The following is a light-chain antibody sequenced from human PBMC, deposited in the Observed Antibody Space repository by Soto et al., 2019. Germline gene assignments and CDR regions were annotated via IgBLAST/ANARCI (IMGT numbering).Light chain of an antibody. CDR1: QTISRL. V-gene: IGKV1-5*03. CDR2: KAS. CDR3: QYCNSYSEA. J-gene: IGKJ1*01. Sequence: EIQMTQSPPTLSGSVGARATITCRGRQTISRLVAWYQQKPGKAPKLLIYKASTVKSGVPSRFSGSGSGTEFTLTISSLQPDDVATYYCQYCNSYSEAFGQGTKVDIK.